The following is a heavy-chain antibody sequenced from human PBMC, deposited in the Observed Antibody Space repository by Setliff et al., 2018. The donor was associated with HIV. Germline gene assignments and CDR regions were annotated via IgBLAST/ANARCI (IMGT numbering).Heavy chain of an antibody. CDR2: IRYDGSNQ. D-gene: IGHD3-9*01. CDR3: ARDLYFYYYMDV. J-gene: IGHJ6*03. CDR1: GFTFSTYG. Sequence: GGSLRLSCAASGFTFSTYGMQWVRQAPGKGLEWVAFIRYDGSNQYYADSVKGRFTISRDNSKNTLYLQMNSLRAEDTAVYYCARDLYFYYYMDVWGKGTTVTSP. V-gene: IGHV3-30*02.